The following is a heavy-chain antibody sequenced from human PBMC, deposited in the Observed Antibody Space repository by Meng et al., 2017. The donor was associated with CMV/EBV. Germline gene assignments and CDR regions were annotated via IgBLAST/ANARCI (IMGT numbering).Heavy chain of an antibody. J-gene: IGHJ4*02. CDR2: IRYDGSNK. CDR1: GLTFSSYG. D-gene: IGHD6-19*01. CDR3: AKEVVAGYFDY. Sequence: QGQLVGSGGGVVQAGGALRLSCAASGLTFSSYGMHWVRQAPGKGLEWVAFIRYDGSNKYYADSVKGRFTISRDNSKNTLYLQMNSLRVEDTAVYYCAKEVVAGYFDYWGQGTLVTVSS. V-gene: IGHV3-30*02.